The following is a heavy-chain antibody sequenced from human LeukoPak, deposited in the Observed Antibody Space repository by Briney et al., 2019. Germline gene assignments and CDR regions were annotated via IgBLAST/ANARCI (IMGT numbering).Heavy chain of an antibody. Sequence: PGRSLRLSCAASGFTFSSYGMHWVRQAPGKGLEWVAVIWYDGSNKYYADSVKGRFTISRDNSKNTLYLQMNSLRAEDTAVYYCARGFWRVYFSSYYYYGRDVWAQGTRVTVP. D-gene: IGHD3-3*01. V-gene: IGHV3-33*01. J-gene: IGHJ6*02. CDR1: GFTFSSYG. CDR3: ARGFWRVYFSSYYYYGRDV. CDR2: IWYDGSNK.